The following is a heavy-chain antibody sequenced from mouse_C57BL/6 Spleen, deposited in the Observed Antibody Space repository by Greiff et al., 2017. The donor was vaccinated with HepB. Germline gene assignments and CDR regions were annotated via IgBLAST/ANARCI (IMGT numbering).Heavy chain of an antibody. Sequence: QVHVKQPGAELVKPGASVKMSCKASGYTFTSYWITWVKQRPGQGLEWIGDIYPGSGSTNYNEKFKSKATLTVDTSSSTAYMQLSSLPSEDSAVYYCARGGLRRGDWYFDVWGTGTTVTVSS. J-gene: IGHJ1*03. V-gene: IGHV1-55*01. CDR3: ARGGLRRGDWYFDV. CDR1: GYTFTSYW. D-gene: IGHD2-4*01. CDR2: IYPGSGST.